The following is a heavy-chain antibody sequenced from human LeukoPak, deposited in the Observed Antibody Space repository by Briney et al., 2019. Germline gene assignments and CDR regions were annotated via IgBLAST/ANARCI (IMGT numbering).Heavy chain of an antibody. CDR1: GFTFSRYW. J-gene: IGHJ6*02. D-gene: IGHD2-2*01. V-gene: IGHV3-7*01. Sequence: GGSLRLSCAASGFTFSRYWMTWVRQDPGKGLEWVANIKQDGSEKYYVDSVKGRFTISRDNAKNSLYLQMNSLRAEDTAVYYCARYSSSISYYYYYAMDVWGLGTTVTVSS. CDR3: ARYSSSISYYYYYAMDV. CDR2: IKQDGSEK.